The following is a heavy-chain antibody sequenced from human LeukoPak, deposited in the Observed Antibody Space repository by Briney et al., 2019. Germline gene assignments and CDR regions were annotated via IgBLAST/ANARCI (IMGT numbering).Heavy chain of an antibody. CDR2: ISYDGSNK. D-gene: IGHD2-8*01. CDR3: ARDYCTNGVCYLPGNY. J-gene: IGHJ4*02. CDR1: GFTFSSYG. V-gene: IGHV3-30*19. Sequence: GGSLRLSCAASGFTFSSYGMHWVRQAPGKGLEWVAVISYDGSNKYYADSVKGRFTISRDNSKNTLYLQMNSLRAEDTAVYYCARDYCTNGVCYLPGNYWGQGTLVTVSS.